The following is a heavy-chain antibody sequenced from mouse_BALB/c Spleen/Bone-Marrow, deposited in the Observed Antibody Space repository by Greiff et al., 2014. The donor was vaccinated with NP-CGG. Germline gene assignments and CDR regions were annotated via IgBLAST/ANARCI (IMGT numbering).Heavy chain of an antibody. J-gene: IGHJ3*01. Sequence: EVQLVESGGGLVQPGDSLRLSCATSGFTFSDFCMEWVRQPPGKRLEWIAASSNKAKYYTTEYSASVKGRFIVSRDTSQSVLYLQMNALRAEDTAIYYCARDVGYGNYFVYWGQGTLVTVSA. CDR1: GFTFSDFC. V-gene: IGHV7-1*02. D-gene: IGHD2-10*02. CDR3: ARDVGYGNYFVY. CDR2: SSNKAKYYTT.